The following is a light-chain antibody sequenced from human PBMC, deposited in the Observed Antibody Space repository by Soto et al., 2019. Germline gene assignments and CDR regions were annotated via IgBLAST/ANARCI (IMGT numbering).Light chain of an antibody. Sequence: EIVLTQSPATLSLSPGERATLSCRASQGVSSYLAWYQQKPGQTPRLLIYDASNRATDIPARFSGSGSGTDFTLTISSLEPEDFAVYYCQQRSNWPVTFGQGTKVDIK. CDR1: QGVSSY. CDR3: QQRSNWPVT. V-gene: IGKV3-11*01. CDR2: DAS. J-gene: IGKJ1*01.